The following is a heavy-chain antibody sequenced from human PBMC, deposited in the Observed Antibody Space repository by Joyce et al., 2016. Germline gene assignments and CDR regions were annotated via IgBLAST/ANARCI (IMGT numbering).Heavy chain of an antibody. V-gene: IGHV4-59*01. Sequence: QVQLQESGPGLVKPSETLSLTCTVSGGSINNYHWTWNRQFPGKGLDWIGHIYSSGSRTYNTSLKRRVTISLDTYKNEFSLEVTSVSAADTAVYYCARGARGYIYDLLFDHWGQGTLVTVSS. J-gene: IGHJ4*02. CDR1: GGSINNYH. D-gene: IGHD5-18*01. CDR3: ARGARGYIYDLLFDH. CDR2: IYSSGSR.